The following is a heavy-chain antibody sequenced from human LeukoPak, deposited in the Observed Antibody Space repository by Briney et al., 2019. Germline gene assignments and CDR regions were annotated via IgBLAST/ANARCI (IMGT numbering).Heavy chain of an antibody. CDR1: GYTFTNYG. V-gene: IGHV1-2*02. CDR2: INPNSGGT. Sequence: ASVKVTCKASGYTFTNYGITWVRQAPGQGLEWMGWINPNSGGTNYAQKFQGRVTMTRDTSISTAYMELSRLRSDDTAVHYCARDTAYYYDSSGYSGIYYFDYWGQGTLVTVSS. D-gene: IGHD3-22*01. J-gene: IGHJ4*02. CDR3: ARDTAYYYDSSGYSGIYYFDY.